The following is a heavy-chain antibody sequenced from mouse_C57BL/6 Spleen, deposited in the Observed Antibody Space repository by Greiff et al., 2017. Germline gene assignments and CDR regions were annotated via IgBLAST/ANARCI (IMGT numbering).Heavy chain of an antibody. V-gene: IGHV1-15*01. Sequence: HLQNSWSYLLRPGASLTLSCKASGYTFTDYEMHWVKQTPVHGLEWIGAIDPETGGTAYNQKFKGKAILTADKSSSTAYMELRSLTSEDSAVYYCTRVGILSDYWGQGTTLTVSS. D-gene: IGHD1-1*02. CDR2: IDPETGGT. CDR3: TRVGILSDY. CDR1: GYTFTDYE. J-gene: IGHJ2*01.